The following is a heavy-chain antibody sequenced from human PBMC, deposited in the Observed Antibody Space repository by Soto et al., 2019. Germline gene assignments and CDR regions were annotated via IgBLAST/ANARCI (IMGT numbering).Heavy chain of an antibody. V-gene: IGHV1-69*13. CDR3: ARELPHWNPRGYYYYGMDV. CDR1: GGTFSSYA. J-gene: IGHJ6*02. Sequence: SVKVSCKAPGGTFSSYAISWVRQAPGQGLEWMGGIIPIFGTANYAQKFQGRVTITADESTSTAYMELSSLRSEDTAVYYCARELPHWNPRGYYYYGMDVWGQGTTVTVSS. D-gene: IGHD1-1*01. CDR2: IIPIFGTA.